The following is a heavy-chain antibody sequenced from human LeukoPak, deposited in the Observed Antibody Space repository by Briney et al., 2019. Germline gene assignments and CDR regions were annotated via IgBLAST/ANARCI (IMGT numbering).Heavy chain of an antibody. D-gene: IGHD5-12*01. CDR2: ISSSGSTI. V-gene: IGHV3-11*01. CDR3: ARLHVDIVATAPDY. CDR1: GFTFSDYY. Sequence: GGSLRLSCAASGFTFSDYYMSWIRQAPGKGLEWVSYISSSGSTIYYADSVKGRSTISRDNAKNSLYLQMNSLRAEDTAVYYCARLHVDIVATAPDYWGQGTLVTVSS. J-gene: IGHJ4*02.